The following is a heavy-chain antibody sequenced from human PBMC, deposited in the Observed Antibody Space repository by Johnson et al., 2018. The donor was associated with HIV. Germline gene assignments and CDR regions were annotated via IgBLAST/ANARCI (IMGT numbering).Heavy chain of an antibody. CDR3: ARESGWGHDAFDI. V-gene: IGHV3-30*02. CDR1: GFTFSDYY. D-gene: IGHD3-22*01. J-gene: IGHJ3*02. Sequence: QVQLVESGGGLVKPGGSLRLSCAASGFTFSDYYMSWIRQAPGKGLEWVAFIRYDGSNKYYADSVKGRFTISRDNSKNTLYLQMNSLRAEDTAVYSCARESGWGHDAFDIWGQGTMVTVSS. CDR2: IRYDGSNK.